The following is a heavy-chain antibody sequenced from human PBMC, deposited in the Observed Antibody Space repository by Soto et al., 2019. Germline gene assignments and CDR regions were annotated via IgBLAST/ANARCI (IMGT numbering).Heavy chain of an antibody. CDR1: GGSISSRNYY. CDR3: ARLFVDFVGTEWELGGYFDY. D-gene: IGHD1-26*01. Sequence: QLQLQESGPGLVKPSETLSLTCTVSGGSISSRNYYWGWIRQPPGKGLEWIGTIYYSGRTYYNPSLKSRVTISVDTSKNQFSLKLTSVTAADTAVYYCARLFVDFVGTEWELGGYFDYWGQGTLVTVSS. CDR2: IYYSGRT. V-gene: IGHV4-39*01. J-gene: IGHJ4*02.